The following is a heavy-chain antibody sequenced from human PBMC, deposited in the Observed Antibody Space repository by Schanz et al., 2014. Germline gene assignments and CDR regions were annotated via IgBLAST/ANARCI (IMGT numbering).Heavy chain of an antibody. CDR2: ISGSGGST. Sequence: EVQLVESGGDLVQPGGSLRLSCSASGFTFSTFAMHWVRQAPGKGLEWVSAISGSGGSTYYADSVKGRFTISRDNAKNSLYLEMNSLRAEDTAVYYCVRDSFFAFDYWGQGTLVTVSS. V-gene: IGHV3-23*04. CDR3: VRDSFFAFDY. D-gene: IGHD3-3*01. CDR1: GFTFSTFA. J-gene: IGHJ4*02.